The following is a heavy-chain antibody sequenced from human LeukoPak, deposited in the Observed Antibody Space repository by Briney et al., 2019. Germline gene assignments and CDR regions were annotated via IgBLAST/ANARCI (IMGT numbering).Heavy chain of an antibody. CDR3: LGPSKTVTFDL. D-gene: IGHD1-26*01. J-gene: IGHJ3*01. V-gene: IGHV4-34*08. CDR1: GGTFKTYF. CDR2: IDHTGNT. Sequence: PSETLSLTCGVYGGTFKTYFWNWIRQAPGKGLEWIGEIDHTGNTTYNPSLRSRVIISVDTAKNQFSLRLTSMTAADTAVYYCLGPSKTVTFDLWGQGTMVIASS.